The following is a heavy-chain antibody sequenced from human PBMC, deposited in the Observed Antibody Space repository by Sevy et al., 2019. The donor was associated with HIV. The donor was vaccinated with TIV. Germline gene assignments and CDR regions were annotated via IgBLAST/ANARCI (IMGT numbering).Heavy chain of an antibody. CDR3: ATRPTMIVVVIPA. Sequence: GGSLRLSCAASGFTFSSYAMSWVRQAPGKGLEWVSAISGSGGSTYYADSVKGRFTISRDNSKNTLYLQMNSLRAEDTAVYYCATRPTMIVVVIPAWGHGTLVIVSS. J-gene: IGHJ5*01. CDR1: GFTFSSYA. CDR2: ISGSGGST. V-gene: IGHV3-23*01. D-gene: IGHD3-22*01.